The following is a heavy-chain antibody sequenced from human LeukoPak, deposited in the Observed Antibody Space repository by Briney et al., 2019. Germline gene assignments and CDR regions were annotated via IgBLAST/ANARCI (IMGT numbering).Heavy chain of an antibody. CDR3: AKDQSRDCYFDY. Sequence: AGGSLRLSCAASGFTFSSYGMHWVRQAPGKGLEWVAVISYDGSNKYYADSVKGRFTISRDNSKNTLYLQMNSLRAEDTAVYYCAKDQSRDCYFDYWGQGTLVTVSS. V-gene: IGHV3-30*18. CDR1: GFTFSSYG. CDR2: ISYDGSNK. J-gene: IGHJ4*02. D-gene: IGHD2-21*01.